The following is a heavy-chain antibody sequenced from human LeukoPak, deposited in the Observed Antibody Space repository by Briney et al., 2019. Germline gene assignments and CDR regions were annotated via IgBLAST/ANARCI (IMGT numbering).Heavy chain of an antibody. CDR1: GGSISSGGYY. J-gene: IGHJ6*03. CDR3: ARVVRVRGVIITLTPRYYYYMDV. Sequence: PSETLSLTCTVSGGSISSGGYYWSWIRQHPGKGLEWIGYIYYSGSTYYNPSLKSRVTISVDTSKNQFSLKLRSVTAADTAVYYCARVVRVRGVIITLTPRYYYYMDVWGKGTTVTVSS. D-gene: IGHD3-10*01. V-gene: IGHV4-31*03. CDR2: IYYSGST.